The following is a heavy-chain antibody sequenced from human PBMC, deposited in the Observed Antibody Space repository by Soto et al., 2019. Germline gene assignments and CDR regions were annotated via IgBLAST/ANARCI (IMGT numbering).Heavy chain of an antibody. J-gene: IGHJ4*02. CDR1: GFTFSNYA. D-gene: IGHD6-19*01. CDR2: ITSAGST. CDR3: AKTDKFHSQSSGWANRFDS. Sequence: EVQLLESGGDLAQPGGSLRLICAASGFTFSNYAMTWVRQSPGKGLEWVSNITSAGSTFYGDTVKGRFTISRNNSKSTLYLQMNSLGAEDTAVYYCAKTDKFHSQSSGWANRFDSWGQGTLVTVSS. V-gene: IGHV3-23*01.